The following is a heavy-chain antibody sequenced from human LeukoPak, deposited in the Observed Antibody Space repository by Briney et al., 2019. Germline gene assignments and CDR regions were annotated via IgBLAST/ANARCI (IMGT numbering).Heavy chain of an antibody. V-gene: IGHV3-9*01. CDR1: GFTFDDYA. CDR3: VKDKEYGSGSFDAFDI. CDR2: INWNSASI. Sequence: GGSLRLSCAASGFTFDDYAMHWVRQAPGKGLEWVSAINWNSASIGYADSVKGRFTISRDNAKNSLYLQMNGLRAEDTALYYCVKDKEYGSGSFDAFDIWGQGTMVTVSS. D-gene: IGHD3-10*01. J-gene: IGHJ3*02.